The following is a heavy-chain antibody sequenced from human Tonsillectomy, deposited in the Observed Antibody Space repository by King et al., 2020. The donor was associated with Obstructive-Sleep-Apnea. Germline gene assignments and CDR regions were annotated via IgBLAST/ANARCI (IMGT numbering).Heavy chain of an antibody. Sequence: VQLVESGAEVKKPGASVKVSCKASGYTFTRYGISWVRQAPGQGLEWMGWLSAYNGNTNYAQNLQGRVTMTTDTSTRTAYMELMSLRSDDTAVYYCARLGYCSSTNCPNYWYYGMDVWGQGTTVTVSS. J-gene: IGHJ6*02. CDR1: GYTFTRYG. CDR2: LSAYNGNT. V-gene: IGHV1-18*04. D-gene: IGHD2-2*01. CDR3: ARLGYCSSTNCPNYWYYGMDV.